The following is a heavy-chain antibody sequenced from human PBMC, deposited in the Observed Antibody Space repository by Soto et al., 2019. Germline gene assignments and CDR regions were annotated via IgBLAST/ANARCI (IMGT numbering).Heavy chain of an antibody. V-gene: IGHV4-61*01. CDR1: GGSVSSGSYY. CDR3: ARDGGMGE. J-gene: IGHJ4*02. D-gene: IGHD3-16*01. Sequence: QVQLQESGPGLVKPSETLSLTCTVSGGSVSSGSYYWSWIRQPPGKGLEWIGYIYYSGSTNYNPSLKSRVTISVDTSKNQFSLKLSSVTAADTDVYYCARDGGMGEWGQGTLVTVSS. CDR2: IYYSGST.